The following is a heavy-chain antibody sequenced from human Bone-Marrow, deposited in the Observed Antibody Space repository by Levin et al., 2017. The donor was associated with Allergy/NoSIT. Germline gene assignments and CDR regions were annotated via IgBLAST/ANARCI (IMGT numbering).Heavy chain of an antibody. CDR1: GGSIRNFY. CDR2: IYYSGST. J-gene: IGHJ4*01. CDR3: ARIANSDDASSDYVPGYYCEF. D-gene: IGHD3-22*01. V-gene: IGHV4-59*01. Sequence: SETLSLTCTVSGGSIRNFYWSWIRQPPGKRLEWIGYIYYSGSTNYNPSLQSRVTISVDTSKNQFSLKLTSVTAADTAVYYCARIANSDDASSDYVPGYYCEFSGHGALLAVSS.